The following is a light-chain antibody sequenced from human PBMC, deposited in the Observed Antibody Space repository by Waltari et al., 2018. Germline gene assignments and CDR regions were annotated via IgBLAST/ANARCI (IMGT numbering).Light chain of an antibody. CDR2: DAS. CDR1: QSVSNL. Sequence: EIVLTQSPATLSLSPGERATLSCRASQSVSNLLGWYQQKPGQAPRLLFYDASNRTTGIPARFSGSGSWTDFTLTISSLEPEDFAIYYCQHRRNWPWTFGQGTRVEIK. CDR3: QHRRNWPWT. V-gene: IGKV3-11*01. J-gene: IGKJ1*01.